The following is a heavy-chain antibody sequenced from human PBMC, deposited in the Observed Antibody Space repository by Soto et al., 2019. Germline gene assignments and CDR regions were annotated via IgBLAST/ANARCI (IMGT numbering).Heavy chain of an antibody. CDR1: GFTFDSYA. J-gene: IGHJ4*02. CDR2: ISGSGDYT. Sequence: PGGSLRLSCAASGFTFDSYAMKWVRQAPGKGLEWVSTISGSGDYTYYTDSVKGRFTISRDNSKNMMYLQMNSLRAEDTAIYYCAKNRGLQYYFDYWGQGTLVTVSS. V-gene: IGHV3-23*01. CDR3: AKNRGLQYYFDY.